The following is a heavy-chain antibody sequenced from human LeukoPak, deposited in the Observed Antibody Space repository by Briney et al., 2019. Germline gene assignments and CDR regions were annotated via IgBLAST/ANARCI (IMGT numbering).Heavy chain of an antibody. CDR3: ARAPPYYYGMDV. CDR1: GGSISSYY. J-gene: IGHJ6*02. V-gene: IGHV4-59*01. Sequence: SETLSLTCTVSGGSISSYYWSWIRQPPGKGLEWIGYISYKGSTNYNPSIKSRVTISVDTSKNQFSLKLISVTSADTAVYYCARAPPYYYGMDVWGQGTTVAVSS. CDR2: ISYKGST.